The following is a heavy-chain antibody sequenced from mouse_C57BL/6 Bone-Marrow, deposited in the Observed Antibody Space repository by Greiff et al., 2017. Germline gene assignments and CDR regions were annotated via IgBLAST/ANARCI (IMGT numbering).Heavy chain of an antibody. J-gene: IGHJ1*03. D-gene: IGHD1-1*01. CDR2: IDPSDSYT. CDR1: GYTFTSYW. Sequence: QVQLQQPGAELVMPGASVKLSCKASGYTFTSYWMHWVKQRPGQGLEWLGEIDPSDSYTNYNQKFKGKSTLTVDKSSSTAYMQLSSLTSEDSAVYYCARLPILLRYPHWYFDVWGTGTTVTVSS. CDR3: ARLPILLRYPHWYFDV. V-gene: IGHV1-69*01.